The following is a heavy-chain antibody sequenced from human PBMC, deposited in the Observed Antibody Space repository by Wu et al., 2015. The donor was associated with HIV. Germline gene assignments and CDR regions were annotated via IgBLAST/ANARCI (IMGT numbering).Heavy chain of an antibody. CDR1: GASFSSYA. CDR2: IIPIVGTA. D-gene: IGHD2-21*01. V-gene: IGHV1-69*12. J-gene: IGHJ4*02. CDR3: ARDLLWGEDY. Sequence: QVQLVQSGAEVKKPGSSVKVSCKASGASFSSYAFSWVRQAPGQGLEWMGGIIPIVGTASYAQKLQGRLTITADESKTTVYMELNSLRSDDTAMYFCARDLLWGEDYWGQGTRVTVS.